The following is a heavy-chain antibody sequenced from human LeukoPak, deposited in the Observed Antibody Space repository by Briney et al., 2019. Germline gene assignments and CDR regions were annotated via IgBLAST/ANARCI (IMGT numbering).Heavy chain of an antibody. Sequence: GGSLRLSCAASGFTFSSYAMSWVRQAPGRGLEWVSAISGGGGSTYYTDSVKGRFTISRDNSKNTLYLQMNSLRAEDTAVYYCAKVGESGGVWKYYFDYWGQGTLVTASS. V-gene: IGHV3-23*01. J-gene: IGHJ4*02. CDR1: GFTFSSYA. D-gene: IGHD2-8*02. CDR2: ISGGGGST. CDR3: AKVGESGGVWKYYFDY.